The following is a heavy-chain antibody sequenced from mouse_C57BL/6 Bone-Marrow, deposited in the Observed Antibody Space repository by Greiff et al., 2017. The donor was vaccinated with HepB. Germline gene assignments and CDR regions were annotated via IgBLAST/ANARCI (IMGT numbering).Heavy chain of an antibody. CDR1: GFTFSDYG. CDR2: ISSGSSTI. V-gene: IGHV5-17*01. D-gene: IGHD1-1*01. J-gene: IGHJ2*01. CDR3: ARGDYYGSSYNYFDY. Sequence: EVKLVESGGGLVKPGGSLKLSCAASGFTFSDYGMHWVRQAPEKGLEWVAYISSGSSTIYYADTVKGRFTISRDNAKNTLFLQMTSLRSEDTAMYYCARGDYYGSSYNYFDYWGQGTTLTVSS.